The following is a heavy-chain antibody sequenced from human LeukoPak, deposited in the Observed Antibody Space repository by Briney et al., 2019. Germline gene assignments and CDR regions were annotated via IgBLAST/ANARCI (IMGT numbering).Heavy chain of an antibody. D-gene: IGHD3-22*01. CDR1: GFTFNYYW. Sequence: PGASLRLSCAASGFTFNYYWMHWVRQAPGKGLVWVSRINHDGSSTTYADSVKGRFTISRDNAKNTLYLQMNSLRAEDTAVYYCARAPYSSGRNYYFDYWGQGTLVTVSS. J-gene: IGHJ4*02. CDR3: ARAPYSSGRNYYFDY. CDR2: INHDGSST. V-gene: IGHV3-74*01.